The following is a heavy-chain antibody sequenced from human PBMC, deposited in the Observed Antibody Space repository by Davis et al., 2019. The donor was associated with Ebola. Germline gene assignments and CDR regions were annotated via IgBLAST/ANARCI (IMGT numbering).Heavy chain of an antibody. CDR2: IYNTGNS. CDR1: GASISSGGYF. D-gene: IGHD1-26*01. Sequence: PSETLSLTFTVSGASISSGGYFWSWIRQHPGKGLEWIGNIYNTGNSYNNPSLKSRVTISVDTSQNQFSLRLTSVTAADTAVYYCARDWDARYFDLWGRGTLVTVS. J-gene: IGHJ2*01. CDR3: ARDWDARYFDL. V-gene: IGHV4-31*03.